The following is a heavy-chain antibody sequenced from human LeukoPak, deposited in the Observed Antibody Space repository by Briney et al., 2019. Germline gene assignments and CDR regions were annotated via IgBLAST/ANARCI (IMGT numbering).Heavy chain of an antibody. Sequence: SETLSLTCTVSGYSISSGYYWGWIRQPPGKGPEWIGIIYYTGSTYYNPSLKSRVTISADTSKNQFSLNVSSVTAADTAVYYCTRRNQLLFDYWGQGTLVTVSS. D-gene: IGHD2-2*01. CDR3: TRRNQLLFDY. CDR2: IYYTGST. J-gene: IGHJ4*02. CDR1: GYSISSGYY. V-gene: IGHV4-38-2*02.